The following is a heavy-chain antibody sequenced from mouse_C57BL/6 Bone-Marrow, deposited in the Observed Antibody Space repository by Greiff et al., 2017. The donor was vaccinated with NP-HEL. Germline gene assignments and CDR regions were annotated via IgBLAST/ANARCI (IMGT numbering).Heavy chain of an antibody. Sequence: SGPVLVKPGASVKMSCKASGYTFTDYYMNWVKQSHGKSLEWIGVINPYNGGTSYNQKFKGKATLTVDKSSSTAYMELNSLTSEDSAVYYCARAYSNYGGFAYWGQGTLVTVSA. CDR2: INPYNGGT. CDR1: GYTFTDYY. CDR3: ARAYSNYGGFAY. J-gene: IGHJ3*01. D-gene: IGHD2-5*01. V-gene: IGHV1-19*01.